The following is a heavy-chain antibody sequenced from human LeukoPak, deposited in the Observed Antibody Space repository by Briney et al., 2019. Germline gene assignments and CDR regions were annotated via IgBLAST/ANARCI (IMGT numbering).Heavy chain of an antibody. CDR3: ARVSRYFDWSLFDY. J-gene: IGHJ4*02. CDR2: IYYSGST. CDR1: GGSISSGGYS. D-gene: IGHD3-9*01. Sequence: PSETLSLTCAVSGGSISSGGYSWSWIRQHPGKGLEWIGYIYYSGSTYYNPSLKSRVIISVDTSKNQFSLKLSSVTAADTAVYYCARVSRYFDWSLFDYWGQGTLVTVSS. V-gene: IGHV4-31*11.